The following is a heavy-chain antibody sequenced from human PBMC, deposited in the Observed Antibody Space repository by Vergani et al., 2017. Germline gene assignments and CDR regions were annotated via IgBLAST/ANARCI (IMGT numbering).Heavy chain of an antibody. CDR1: GFTFDDYG. CDR2: INHSGST. V-gene: IGHV4-34*01. J-gene: IGHJ4*02. Sequence: VQLVESGGGVVRPGGSLRLSCAASGFTFDDYGMSWIRQPPGKGLEWIGEINHSGSTNYNPSLKSRVTISVDTSKNQFSLKLSSVTAADTAVYYCASGAMYSSSWYGLGDRYYFDYWGQGTLVTVSS. D-gene: IGHD6-13*01. CDR3: ASGAMYSSSWYGLGDRYYFDY.